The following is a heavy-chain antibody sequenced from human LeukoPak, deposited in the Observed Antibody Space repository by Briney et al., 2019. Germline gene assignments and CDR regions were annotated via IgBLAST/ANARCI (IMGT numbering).Heavy chain of an antibody. CDR1: GYTFTDYY. V-gene: IGHV1-69-2*01. Sequence: ASVKVSCKVSGYTFTDYYMHWVQQAPGKGLEWMGLVDPEDGETIYAEKFQGRVTITADTSTDTAYMELSSLRSEDTAVYYCARLEITTVTTSDYWGQGTLVTVSS. D-gene: IGHD4-17*01. CDR3: ARLEITTVTTSDY. CDR2: VDPEDGET. J-gene: IGHJ4*02.